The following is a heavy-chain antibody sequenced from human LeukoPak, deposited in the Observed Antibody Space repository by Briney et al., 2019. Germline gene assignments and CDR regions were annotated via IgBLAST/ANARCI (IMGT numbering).Heavy chain of an antibody. V-gene: IGHV3-30*04. D-gene: IGHD3-9*01. CDR1: GFTFSSYA. J-gene: IGHJ3*02. CDR2: ISYDGSNK. Sequence: GESLRLSCAASGFTFSSYAMHWVRQAPGKAVEWVAVISYDGSNKYYADPVKGRFTISRDNSKNTLYLQMSSLRAEDTAVYYCARNLPYFDILTGSESAFDSWGQGTMVTVSS. CDR3: ARNLPYFDILTGSESAFDS.